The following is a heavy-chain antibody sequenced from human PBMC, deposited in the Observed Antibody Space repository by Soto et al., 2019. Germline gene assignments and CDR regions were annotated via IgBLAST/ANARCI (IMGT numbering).Heavy chain of an antibody. CDR3: ERDPGIAARRPFAY. Sequence: ASVRVSCRASGYTCTSCYMHWLRQAPGQGLEWMGIINPSGGSTSYAQKFQGRVTMTRDTSTSTVYMELSSLRSEDTAVYYCERDPGIAARRPFAYWGQGTLVTVSS. J-gene: IGHJ4*02. V-gene: IGHV1-46*01. CDR1: GYTCTSCY. D-gene: IGHD6-6*01. CDR2: INPSGGST.